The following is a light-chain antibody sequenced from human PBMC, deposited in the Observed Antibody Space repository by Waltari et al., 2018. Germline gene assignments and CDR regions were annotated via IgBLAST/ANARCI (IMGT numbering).Light chain of an antibody. J-gene: IGKJ1*01. CDR3: QQRSNWPVT. V-gene: IGKV3-11*01. Sequence: EILLTQTPANLSLSPGERATLSCRASQSVSSYVAWYPQRPGEAPRLLIYDASNRATGIPARFSGSGSGTDFTLTISSLETEDFAVYYCQQRSNWPVTFGQGTKVEIK. CDR1: QSVSSY. CDR2: DAS.